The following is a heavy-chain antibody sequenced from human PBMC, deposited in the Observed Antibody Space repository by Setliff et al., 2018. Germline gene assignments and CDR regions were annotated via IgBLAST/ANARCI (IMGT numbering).Heavy chain of an antibody. Sequence: PSETLSLTCTVSGDSISSGSYHWSWIRKPAGKGLEWIGRIHPSGSTNYNPSLKSRVTISVDTSKNQFSLKVSSVTAADTALYYCARTTGSTHNWLDPWGPGTLVTVSS. V-gene: IGHV4-61*02. D-gene: IGHD1-1*01. J-gene: IGHJ5*02. CDR3: ARTTGSTHNWLDP. CDR2: IHPSGST. CDR1: GDSISSGSYH.